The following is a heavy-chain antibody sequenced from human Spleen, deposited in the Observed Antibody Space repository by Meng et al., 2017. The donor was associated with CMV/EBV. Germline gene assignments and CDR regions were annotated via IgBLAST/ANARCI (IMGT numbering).Heavy chain of an antibody. CDR3: ARRPTGHGMDA. CDR2: ISSDGSST. J-gene: IGHJ6*02. CDR1: GFTFSSYW. D-gene: IGHD1-14*01. V-gene: IGHV3-74*01. Sequence: GESLKISCAASGFTFSSYWMYWVRQAPGKGLVWVSRISSDGSSTNYADSVKGRFTISRDNAKNTLYLQMNSLRAEDTAVYYCARRPTGHGMDAWGQGTTVTVSS.